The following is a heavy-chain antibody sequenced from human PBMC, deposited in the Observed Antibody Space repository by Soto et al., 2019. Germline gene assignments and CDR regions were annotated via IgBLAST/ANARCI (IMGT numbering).Heavy chain of an antibody. CDR1: GFTFSSYA. J-gene: IGHJ6*02. CDR2: ISYDGSNK. Sequence: PVGSLRLSCAGSGFTFSSYAMHWVRQAPGKGLEWVAVISYDGSNKYYADSVKGRFTISRDNSKNTLYLQMNSLRAEDTAVYYCARDRVVRLPVPDYYYYGMDVWGQGTTVTVSS. D-gene: IGHD3-3*01. V-gene: IGHV3-30-3*01. CDR3: ARDRVVRLPVPDYYYYGMDV.